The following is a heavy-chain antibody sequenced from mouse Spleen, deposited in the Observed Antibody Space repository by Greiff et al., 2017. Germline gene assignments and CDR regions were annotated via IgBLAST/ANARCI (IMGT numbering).Heavy chain of an antibody. D-gene: IGHD4-1*01. CDR3: ATLGRYFDV. V-gene: IGHV3-6*01. Sequence: EVQLQESGPGLVKPSQSLSLTCSVTGYSITSGYYWNWIRQFPGNKLEWMGYISYDGSNNYNPSLKNRISITRDTSKNQFFLKLNSVTTEDTATYYCATLGRYFDVWGAGTTVTVSS. CDR1: GYSITSGYY. J-gene: IGHJ1*01. CDR2: ISYDGSN.